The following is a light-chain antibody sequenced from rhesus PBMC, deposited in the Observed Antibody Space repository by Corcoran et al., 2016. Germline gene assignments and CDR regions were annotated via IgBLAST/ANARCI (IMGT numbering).Light chain of an antibody. J-gene: IGKJ2*01. V-gene: IGKV1-66*01. CDR2: YAS. CDR3: QQYNNSPYS. CDR1: QGINHY. Sequence: DIQMTQSPSSLSASVGDRVTITCRASQGINHYLSWYQQKPGKAPKPLIYYASSFETGVPSRFSGSGAGTDYTLTISSLQPEDIATYYCQQYNNSPYSFGQGTKVEIK.